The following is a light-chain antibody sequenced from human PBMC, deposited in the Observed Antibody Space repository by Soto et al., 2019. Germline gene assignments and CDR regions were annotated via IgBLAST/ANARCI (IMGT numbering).Light chain of an antibody. V-gene: IGLV3-1*01. J-gene: IGLJ2*01. CDR3: QAWDRSTVV. CDR1: KLGDKY. CDR2: QDS. Sequence: SSELTQPPSVSVSPGQTASITCSGDKLGDKYVCWYQQKPGQSPVVVMYQDSKRPSGIPERFSGSNSGNTATLTISGTQAMDEADYYCQAWDRSTVVLGGGTKVTVL.